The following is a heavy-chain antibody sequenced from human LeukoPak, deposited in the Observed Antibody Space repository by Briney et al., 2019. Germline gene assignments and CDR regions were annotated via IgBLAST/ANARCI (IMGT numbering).Heavy chain of an antibody. CDR2: IYYSGST. V-gene: IGHV4-39*07. CDR3: ARSKRPYFPDY. J-gene: IGHJ4*02. Sequence: SETLSLTCTVSGGSISSSSYYWGWIRQPPGKGLEWIGSIYYSGSTYYNPSLKSRVTISVDTSKNQFSLKLSSVTAADTAVYYCARSKRPYFPDYWGQGTLVTVSS. D-gene: IGHD2/OR15-2a*01. CDR1: GGSISSSSYY.